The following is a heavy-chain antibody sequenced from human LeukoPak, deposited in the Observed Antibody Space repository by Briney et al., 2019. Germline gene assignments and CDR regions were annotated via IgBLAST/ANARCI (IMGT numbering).Heavy chain of an antibody. Sequence: KPSETLSLTCAVYGGSFSGYYWSWIRQPPGKGLEWIGEINHSGSTNYNPSLKSRVTISVDTSKNQFSLKLSSVTAADTAVYYCARRFHDSSGYLDYWGQGTLVTVSS. CDR3: ARRFHDSSGYLDY. CDR1: GGSFSGYY. V-gene: IGHV4-34*01. CDR2: INHSGST. D-gene: IGHD3-22*01. J-gene: IGHJ4*02.